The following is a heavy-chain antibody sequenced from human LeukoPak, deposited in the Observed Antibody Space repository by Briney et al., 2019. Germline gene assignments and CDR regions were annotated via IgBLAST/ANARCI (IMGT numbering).Heavy chain of an antibody. Sequence: GGSLRLSCAASGFTFSRFWMTWVRQAPGKGLEWVANINQDGSEKYHVDSVKGRFTISRDNSKNTLYLQMNSLRAEDTAVYYCAREYSVGTVLSFDYWGQGTLVTVSS. CDR1: GFTFSRFW. D-gene: IGHD4-23*01. V-gene: IGHV3-7*01. CDR3: AREYSVGTVLSFDY. CDR2: INQDGSEK. J-gene: IGHJ4*02.